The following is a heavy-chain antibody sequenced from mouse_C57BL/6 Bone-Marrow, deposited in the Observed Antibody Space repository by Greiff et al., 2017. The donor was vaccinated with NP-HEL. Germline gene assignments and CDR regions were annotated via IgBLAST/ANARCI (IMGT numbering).Heavy chain of an antibody. CDR2: IDPETGGT. D-gene: IGHD1-1*01. CDR1: GYTFTDYE. CDR3: TRFRGFFITTVVAPFDS. J-gene: IGHJ2*01. Sequence: VQLQQSGAELVRPGASVTLSCKASGYTFTDYEMHWVKQTPVHGLEWIGAIDPETGGTAYNQKFKGKAILTADKSSSTAYMELRSLTSEDSAVYYCTRFRGFFITTVVAPFDSWGQGTTLTVSS. V-gene: IGHV1-15*01.